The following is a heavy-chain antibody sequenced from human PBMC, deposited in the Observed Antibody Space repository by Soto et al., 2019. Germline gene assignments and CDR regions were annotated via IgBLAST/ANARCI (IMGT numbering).Heavy chain of an antibody. D-gene: IGHD6-19*01. Sequence: QVQLVQSGAEVKKHGASVKVSCKASGYTFTTYGINWLRQAPGQGLEWMGWISAYNGNTNYAQKLQGRVTMTTDTSKSTAYMELRSLRSDGTAVYYFARDRGQWLSKGEFDPWGQGTLVTVSA. J-gene: IGHJ5*02. V-gene: IGHV1-18*01. CDR1: GYTFTTYG. CDR3: ARDRGQWLSKGEFDP. CDR2: ISAYNGNT.